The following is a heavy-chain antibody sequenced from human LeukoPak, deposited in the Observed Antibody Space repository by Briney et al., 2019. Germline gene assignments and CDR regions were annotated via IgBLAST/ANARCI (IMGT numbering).Heavy chain of an antibody. V-gene: IGHV4-61*02. CDR2: MYSSGST. CDR3: ARGRQQLATFYYYYYMDV. D-gene: IGHD6-13*01. J-gene: IGHJ6*03. Sequence: PSETLSLTCTVSGGSISSGSYYWSCIRQPAGKGLEWIGRMYSSGSTNYNPPLKSRVTISVDTSKNQFSLKLSSVTAADTAVYYCARGRQQLATFYYYYYMDVWGKGTTVTVSS. CDR1: GGSISSGSYY.